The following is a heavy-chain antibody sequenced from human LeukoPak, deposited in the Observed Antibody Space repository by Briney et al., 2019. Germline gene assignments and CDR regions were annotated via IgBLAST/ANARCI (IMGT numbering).Heavy chain of an antibody. Sequence: PSETLSLTCTVSGGSISSGDYYWSWIRQPPGKGLEWIGYIYYSGSTYYNPSLKSRVTISVDTSKNQFSLKLSSVTAADTAVYYCARVSRGVLPLMGWGQGTLVTVSS. CDR2: IYYSGST. V-gene: IGHV4-30-4*01. CDR3: ARVSRGVLPLMG. D-gene: IGHD2-8*01. J-gene: IGHJ4*02. CDR1: GGSISSGDYY.